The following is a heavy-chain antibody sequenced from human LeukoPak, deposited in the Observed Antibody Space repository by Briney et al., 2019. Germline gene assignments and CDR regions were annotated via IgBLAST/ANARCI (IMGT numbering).Heavy chain of an antibody. CDR2: ISRSGSSV. CDR1: GFIFSNYN. CDR3: TTDHVGTTVEFDS. J-gene: IGHJ4*02. D-gene: IGHD1-26*01. Sequence: GGSLRLSCAASGFIFSNYNMNWVRQAPGEGLEWVSYISRSGSSVKYADSVKGRFTISRDNAKNSLYLQMDSLRAEDTAVYYCTTDHVGTTVEFDSWGQGTLVTVSS. V-gene: IGHV3-48*04.